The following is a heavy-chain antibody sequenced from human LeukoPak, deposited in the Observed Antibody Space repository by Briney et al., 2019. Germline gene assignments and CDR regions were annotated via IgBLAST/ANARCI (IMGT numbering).Heavy chain of an antibody. D-gene: IGHD2-2*02. Sequence: SETLSLTCAVYGGSFSGYYWSWIRRPPGKELEWIGEINHSGSTNYNPSLKSRVTISVDTSKNQFSLKLSFVTAADTAVYYCDRIVVVPAAIRPFDYWGQGTLVTVSS. CDR2: INHSGST. CDR1: GGSFSGYY. J-gene: IGHJ4*02. CDR3: DRIVVVPAAIRPFDY. V-gene: IGHV4-34*01.